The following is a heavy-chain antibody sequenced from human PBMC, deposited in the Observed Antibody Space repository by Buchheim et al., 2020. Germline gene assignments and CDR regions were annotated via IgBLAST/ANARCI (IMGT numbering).Heavy chain of an antibody. J-gene: IGHJ4*02. D-gene: IGHD4-23*01. V-gene: IGHV4-39*07. Sequence: QLQLQESGPGLVKPSETLSLTCTVSGGSISSSSYHWGWIRQPPGKGLEWIGTIYYSGNTYHNPSLKSRVTISVDTSQHPFFLRLSSVTAADTAVYYCASPVGQYYFDYWGQGTL. CDR2: IYYSGNT. CDR1: GGSISSSSYH. CDR3: ASPVGQYYFDY.